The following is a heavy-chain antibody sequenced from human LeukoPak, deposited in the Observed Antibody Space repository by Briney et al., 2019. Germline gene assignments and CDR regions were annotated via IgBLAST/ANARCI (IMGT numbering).Heavy chain of an antibody. CDR2: IGGSGDKT. V-gene: IGHV3-23*01. CDR1: GFTFSSYE. J-gene: IGHJ4*02. CDR3: VRRGDASSGWGDHDF. Sequence: GGSLRLSCAASGFTFSSYEMNWVRQAPGKGLEWVSTIGGSGDKTFYADSVKGRFTISRDNSKNMVHLQMNSLTGEDTALYYCVRRGDASSGWGDHDFWGQGALVTVSS. D-gene: IGHD6-19*01.